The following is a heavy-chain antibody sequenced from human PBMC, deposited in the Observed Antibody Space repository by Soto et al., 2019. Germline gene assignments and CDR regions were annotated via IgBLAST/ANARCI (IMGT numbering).Heavy chain of an antibody. J-gene: IGHJ4*02. CDR1: GFTVSSNY. Sequence: GGSLRLSCAASGFTVSSNYMSWVRQAPGKGLEWVSVIYSGGSTYYADSVKGRFTISRHNSKNTLYLQMNSLRAEDTAVYYCARDSSGWYWVFDYWGQGTLVTVSS. D-gene: IGHD6-19*01. V-gene: IGHV3-53*04. CDR2: IYSGGST. CDR3: ARDSSGWYWVFDY.